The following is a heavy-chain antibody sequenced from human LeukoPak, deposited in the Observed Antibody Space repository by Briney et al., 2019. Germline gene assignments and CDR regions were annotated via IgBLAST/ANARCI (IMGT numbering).Heavy chain of an antibody. CDR3: ARDSGSSVFSAFDI. V-gene: IGHV4-61*02. CDR2: IYTSGST. D-gene: IGHD5-12*01. Sequence: SETLSLTCTVSGGSISSGSYYWSWIRQPAGKGLEWIGRIYTSGSTNYNPSLKSRVTISVDTSKNQFSLKLSSVTAADTAVYYCARDSGSSVFSAFDIWGQGTMVTVSS. J-gene: IGHJ3*02. CDR1: GGSISSGSYY.